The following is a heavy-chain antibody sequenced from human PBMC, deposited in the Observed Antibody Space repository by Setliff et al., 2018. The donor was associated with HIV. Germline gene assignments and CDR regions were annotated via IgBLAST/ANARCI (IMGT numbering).Heavy chain of an antibody. Sequence: SLRLSCAASGFTFSSYAVHWVRQAPGKGLEWVAVISYDGSNKYYADSVKGRFTISRDNSKNTLYLQMNSLRAEETAVYYCARDPKYYYGSGRGFDYWGQGTLVTVSS. D-gene: IGHD3-10*01. CDR1: GFTFSSYA. CDR2: ISYDGSNK. J-gene: IGHJ4*02. CDR3: ARDPKYYYGSGRGFDY. V-gene: IGHV3-30*04.